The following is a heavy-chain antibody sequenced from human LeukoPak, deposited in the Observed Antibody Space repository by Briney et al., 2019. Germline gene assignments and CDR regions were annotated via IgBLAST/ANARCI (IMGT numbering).Heavy chain of an antibody. Sequence: GGSLRLSCAASGFTFSSYAMSWVRQAPGKGLEWFSTISGSGGSTYYADSVKGRFTISRDNSKNTLYLQMNSLRAEHTAVYYCAKGGYCSSTSCPNDYWGQGTLVTVSS. CDR1: GFTFSSYA. D-gene: IGHD2-2*01. CDR3: AKGGYCSSTSCPNDY. J-gene: IGHJ4*02. CDR2: ISGSGGST. V-gene: IGHV3-23*01.